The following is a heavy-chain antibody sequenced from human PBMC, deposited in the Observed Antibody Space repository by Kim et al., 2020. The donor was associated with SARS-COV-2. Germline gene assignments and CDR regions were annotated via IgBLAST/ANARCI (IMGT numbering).Heavy chain of an antibody. CDR2: IYYSGST. V-gene: IGHV4-31*01. D-gene: IGHD3-10*01. J-gene: IGHJ3*01. CDR3: ARSAGRCFGTVDSFDV. CDR1: GGSITSVGHY. Sequence: SETLSLTCSVSGGSITSVGHYWSWIRQLPGKGLEWIAYIYYSGSTYSHPSLKSPLSISRDTSNNRFSLTLTSVTAADTALYHCARSAGRCFGTVDSFDVWSQETRVIVS.